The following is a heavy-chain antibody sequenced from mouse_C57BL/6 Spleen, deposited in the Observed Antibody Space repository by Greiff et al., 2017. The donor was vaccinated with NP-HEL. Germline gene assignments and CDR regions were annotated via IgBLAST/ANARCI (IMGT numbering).Heavy chain of an antibody. CDR3: TTRLHWYFDV. CDR1: GFNIKDDY. V-gene: IGHV14-4*01. Sequence: LVESGAELVRPGASVKLSCTASGFNIKDDYMHWVKQRPEQGLEWIGWIDPENGDTEYASKFQGKATITADTSSNTAYLQLSSLTSEDTAVYYCTTRLHWYFDVWGTGTTVTVSS. J-gene: IGHJ1*03. CDR2: IDPENGDT.